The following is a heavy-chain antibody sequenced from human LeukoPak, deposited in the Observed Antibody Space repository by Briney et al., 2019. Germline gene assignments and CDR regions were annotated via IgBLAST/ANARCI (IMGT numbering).Heavy chain of an antibody. CDR2: IYYSGST. J-gene: IGHJ6*02. Sequence: SETLSLTCTVCGGSISSYYWSWIRQPPGKGLEWIGYIYYSGSTNYNPSLKSRVTISVDTSKNQFSLKLSSVTAADTAVYYCARDFMVRGVPGYYYYGMDVWGQGTTVTVSS. V-gene: IGHV4-59*01. D-gene: IGHD3-10*01. CDR1: GGSISSYY. CDR3: ARDFMVRGVPGYYYYGMDV.